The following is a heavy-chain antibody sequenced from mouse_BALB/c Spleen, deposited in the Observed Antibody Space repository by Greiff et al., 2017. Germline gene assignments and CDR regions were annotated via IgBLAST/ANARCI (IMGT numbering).Heavy chain of an antibody. D-gene: IGHD1-1*01. V-gene: IGHV3-8*02. CDR2: ISYSGST. CDR1: GDSITSGY. Sequence: EVQLQESGPSLVKPSQTLSLTCSVTGDSITSGYWNWIRKFPGNKLEYMGYISYSGSTYYNPSLKSRISITRDTSKNQYYLQLNSVTTEDTATYYCARGGYYGSSYRWYFDVWGAGTTVTVSS. CDR3: ARGGYYGSSYRWYFDV. J-gene: IGHJ1*01.